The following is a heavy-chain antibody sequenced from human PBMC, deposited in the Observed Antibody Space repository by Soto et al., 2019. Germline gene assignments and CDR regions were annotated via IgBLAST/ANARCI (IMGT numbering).Heavy chain of an antibody. V-gene: IGHV3-30*18. J-gene: IGHJ6*03. D-gene: IGHD3-3*01. CDR3: AKDLYYDFWSGYTPYMHV. CDR1: GFTFSSYG. Sequence: PGGSLRLSCAASGFTFSSYGMHWVRQAPGKGLEWVAVISYDGSNKYYADSVKGRFTISRDNSKNTLYLQMNSLRAEDTAVYYCAKDLYYDFWSGYTPYMHVWGKGTTVTVSS. CDR2: ISYDGSNK.